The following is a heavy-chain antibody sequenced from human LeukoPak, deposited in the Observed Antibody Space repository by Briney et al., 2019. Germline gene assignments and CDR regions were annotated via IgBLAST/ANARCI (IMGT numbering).Heavy chain of an antibody. CDR3: ARASDSSGYHFDY. V-gene: IGHV3-53*05. Sequence: GGSLRLSCAASGFTVSSNCMSWVRQAPGKGLEWVSLIYSGGSTYYADSVKGRFTISRDNSKNTLYLQMNSLRAEDTAVYYCARASDSSGYHFDYWGQGTLVTVSS. CDR2: IYSGGST. D-gene: IGHD3-22*01. J-gene: IGHJ4*02. CDR1: GFTVSSNC.